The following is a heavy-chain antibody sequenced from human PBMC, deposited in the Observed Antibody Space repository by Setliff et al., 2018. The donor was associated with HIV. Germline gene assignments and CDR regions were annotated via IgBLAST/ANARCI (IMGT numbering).Heavy chain of an antibody. V-gene: IGHV3-21*05. CDR1: GFTFGSYA. CDR3: ATDPRRLSY. CDR2: ISVSGTDI. D-gene: IGHD2-21*01. J-gene: IGHJ4*02. Sequence: GGSLRLSCAASGFTFGSYAMHWVRQAPGKGLELLSYISVSGTDIKYADSVKGRFTISRDNAKNSLYLQMNSLRAEDTAVYYCATDPRRLSYWGQGTLVTVSS.